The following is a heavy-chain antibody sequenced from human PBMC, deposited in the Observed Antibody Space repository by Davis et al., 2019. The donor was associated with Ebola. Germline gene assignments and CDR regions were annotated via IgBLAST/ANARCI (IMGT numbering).Heavy chain of an antibody. CDR1: GGSISSSSYY. V-gene: IGHV4-61*01. J-gene: IGHJ4*02. Sequence: SETLSLTCTVSGGSISSSSYYWSWIRQPPGKGLEWIGYIYYSGSTNYNPSLKSRVTISVDTSKNQFSLKLSSVTAADTAVYYCAKLSATSYFDYWGQGTLVTVSS. D-gene: IGHD3-10*01. CDR3: AKLSATSYFDY. CDR2: IYYSGST.